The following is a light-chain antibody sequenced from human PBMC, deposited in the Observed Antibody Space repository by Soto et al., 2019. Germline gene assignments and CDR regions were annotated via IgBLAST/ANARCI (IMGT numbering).Light chain of an antibody. CDR3: QSYDSSNVV. CDR1: GGSIATNY. V-gene: IGLV6-57*02. Sequence: NFILTQPHSVSESPGKTVTVSCTGSGGSIATNYVQWYQQRPGSAPTTVIYENNQRPSGVPDRFSGSIDSSSNSASLTISGLKTEDEADYYCQSYDSSNVVFGGGTKVTVL. CDR2: ENN. J-gene: IGLJ2*01.